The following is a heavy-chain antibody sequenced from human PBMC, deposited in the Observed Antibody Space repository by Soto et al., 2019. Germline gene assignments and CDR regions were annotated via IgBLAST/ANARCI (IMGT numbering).Heavy chain of an antibody. CDR3: ARAPKKAARPSFALY. V-gene: IGHV3-33*01. CDR2: IWYDGSNK. J-gene: IGHJ4*02. CDR1: GFTFSSYG. D-gene: IGHD6-6*01. Sequence: QVQLVESGGDVVQPGRSLRLSCAASGFTFSSYGMHWVRQAPGKGLEWVAVIWYDGSNKYYADSVKGRFTISRDNSKNTLYLQMNSLRAEDTAVYYCARAPKKAARPSFALYWGQGTLVTVSS.